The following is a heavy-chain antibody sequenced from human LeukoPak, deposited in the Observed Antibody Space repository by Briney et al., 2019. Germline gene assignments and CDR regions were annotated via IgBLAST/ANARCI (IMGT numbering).Heavy chain of an antibody. CDR3: AKDGTPGGNSQNHFDY. Sequence: PGGSLRLSCAASGFTFSSYAMSWVRLAPGKGLEWVSAISGSGGSTYYADSVKGRFTISRDNSKNTLYLQMNSLRAEDTAVYYCAKDGTPGGNSQNHFDYWGQGTLVTVSS. CDR1: GFTFSSYA. CDR2: ISGSGGST. V-gene: IGHV3-23*01. J-gene: IGHJ4*02. D-gene: IGHD2-21*02.